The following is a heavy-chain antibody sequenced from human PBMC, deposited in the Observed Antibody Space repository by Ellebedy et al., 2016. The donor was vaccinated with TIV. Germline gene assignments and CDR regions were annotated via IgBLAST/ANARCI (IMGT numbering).Heavy chain of an antibody. Sequence: AASVKVSCQASGYTFPNYYLHWVRQPPGQGLAWMGIINPSGGSTNYAQKLHGRVTMTRDTSTSTVYMELISLGSEDTAVYYCARDRGGVGATNGFDYWGQGTLVTVSS. CDR2: INPSGGST. D-gene: IGHD1-26*01. CDR3: ARDRGGVGATNGFDY. V-gene: IGHV1-46*04. J-gene: IGHJ4*02. CDR1: GYTFPNYY.